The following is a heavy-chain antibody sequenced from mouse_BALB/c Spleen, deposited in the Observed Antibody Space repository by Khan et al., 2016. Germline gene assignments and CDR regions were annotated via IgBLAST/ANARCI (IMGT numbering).Heavy chain of an antibody. CDR2: IYPGDGDT. V-gene: IGHV1-80*01. J-gene: IGHJ4*01. D-gene: IGHD2-1*01. CDR3: AKWNGNPYYALDH. Sequence: QVQLQQSGAELVRPGSSVKISCKASGYVFSNFWMNWVKQRPGQGLEWIGQIYPGDGDTNYNGKFKGKATLTADKSSSTAYMQLSSLTSEDSAVXCCAKWNGNPYYALDHWGQGTSVTVSS. CDR1: GYVFSNFW.